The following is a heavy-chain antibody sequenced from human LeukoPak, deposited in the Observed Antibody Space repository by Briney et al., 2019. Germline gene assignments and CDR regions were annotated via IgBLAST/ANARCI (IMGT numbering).Heavy chain of an antibody. Sequence: ASVKVSCKASGYTFTGYYMHWERQAPGQGLEWMGWINPNSGGTNYAQKFQGRVTMTRDTSISTAYMELSRLRSDDTAVYYCARGGDYVWGSYRPSAYDYWGQGTLVTVSS. CDR2: INPNSGGT. CDR3: ARGGDYVWGSYRPSAYDY. J-gene: IGHJ4*02. V-gene: IGHV1-2*02. CDR1: GYTFTGYY. D-gene: IGHD3-16*02.